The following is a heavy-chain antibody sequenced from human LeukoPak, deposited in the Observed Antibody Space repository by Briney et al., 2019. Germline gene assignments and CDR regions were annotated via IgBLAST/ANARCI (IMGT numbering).Heavy chain of an antibody. CDR3: ARDGSYSGSRGYFDY. Sequence: GGSLRLSCAASGFTVSSNYMSWVRQAPGKGLEWVSVMYSGGDTYYADSVKGRFTISRDNSKNTLYLQMNNLRAEDTAVYYCARDGSYSGSRGYFDYWGQGTLVTVSS. CDR1: GFTVSSNY. D-gene: IGHD1-26*01. CDR2: MYSGGDT. V-gene: IGHV3-53*01. J-gene: IGHJ4*02.